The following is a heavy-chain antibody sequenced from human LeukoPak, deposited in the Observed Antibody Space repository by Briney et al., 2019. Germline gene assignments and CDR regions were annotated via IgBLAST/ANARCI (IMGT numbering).Heavy chain of an antibody. V-gene: IGHV4-34*01. Sequence: SETLSLTCAVYGGSFSGYYWSWIRQPPGKGLEWIGEINHSGSTNYNPSLKSRVTISVDTSKNQFSLKLSSVTAADTAVYYCARSGFLTTTDYWGQGTLVAVSS. CDR2: INHSGST. CDR1: GGSFSGYY. CDR3: ARSGFLTTTDY. D-gene: IGHD3-3*01. J-gene: IGHJ4*02.